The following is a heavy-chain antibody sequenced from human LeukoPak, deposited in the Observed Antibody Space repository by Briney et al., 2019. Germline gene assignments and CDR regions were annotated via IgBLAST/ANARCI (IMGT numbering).Heavy chain of an antibody. CDR2: IKQDGSEK. D-gene: IGHD6-13*01. Sequence: GGSLRLSCAASGFTFSSYAMSWVRQAPGKGLEWVANIKQDGSEKYYVDSVKGRFTISRDNAKNSLYLQMNSLRAEDTAVYYCARVSIAAAGTFCYFDYWGQGTLVTVSS. J-gene: IGHJ4*02. V-gene: IGHV3-7*04. CDR1: GFTFSSYA. CDR3: ARVSIAAAGTFCYFDY.